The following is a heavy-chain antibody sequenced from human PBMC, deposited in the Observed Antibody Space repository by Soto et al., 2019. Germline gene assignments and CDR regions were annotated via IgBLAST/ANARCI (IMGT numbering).Heavy chain of an antibody. CDR3: ARDDYGDQVYYYYCMDF. D-gene: IGHD4-17*01. J-gene: IGHJ6*02. Sequence: ASVKVSCKASGYTIASYGISWVRQAPGQGLEWMGWISAYNGNTNYAQKLQGRVTMTTDTSTSTAYMELRSLRSDDTAVYYCARDDYGDQVYYYYCMDFWGQGTTVTVSS. CDR1: GYTIASYG. CDR2: ISAYNGNT. V-gene: IGHV1-18*04.